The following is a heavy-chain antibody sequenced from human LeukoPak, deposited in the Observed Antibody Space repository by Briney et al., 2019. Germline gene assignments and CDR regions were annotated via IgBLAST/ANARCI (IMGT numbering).Heavy chain of an antibody. CDR3: ARAILRGRYFDY. CDR2: INHSGST. D-gene: IGHD3-9*01. V-gene: IGHV4-34*01. CDR1: GGSFSGYY. J-gene: IGHJ4*02. Sequence: SETLSLTCAVYGGSFSGYYWSWIRQPPGKGLEWIGEINHSGSTYYNPSLKSRVTISVDRSKNQFSLKLSSVTAADTAVYYCARAILRGRYFDYWGQGTLVTVSS.